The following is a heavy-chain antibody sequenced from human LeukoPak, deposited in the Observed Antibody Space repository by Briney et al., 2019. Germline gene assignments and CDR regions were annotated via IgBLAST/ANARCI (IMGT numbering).Heavy chain of an antibody. D-gene: IGHD6-13*01. CDR2: INPNSGGT. J-gene: IGHJ5*02. Sequence: GASVKVSCKASGYTFTGYYMHWVRQAPGQGLEWMGWINPNSGGTNYGQKFQGRVTMTRDTSISTAYMELSRLRSDDTAVYYCARDLVQYSSSNWFDPWGQGTLVTVSS. CDR3: ARDLVQYSSSNWFDP. CDR1: GYTFTGYY. V-gene: IGHV1-2*02.